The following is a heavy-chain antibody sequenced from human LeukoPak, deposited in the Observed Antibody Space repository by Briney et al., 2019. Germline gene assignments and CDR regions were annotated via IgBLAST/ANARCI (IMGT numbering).Heavy chain of an antibody. V-gene: IGHV4-59*08. CDR2: IYYSGST. CDR3: ARLGAMVDY. J-gene: IGHJ4*02. Sequence: PSETLSLTCTVSGGSISSYYWSWIRQPPGKGLEWIGYIYYSGSTNYNPSLKSRVTISVDTSRNQFSLKLSSVTAADTAVYYCARLGAMVDYWGQGTLVTVSS. D-gene: IGHD1-26*01. CDR1: GGSISSYY.